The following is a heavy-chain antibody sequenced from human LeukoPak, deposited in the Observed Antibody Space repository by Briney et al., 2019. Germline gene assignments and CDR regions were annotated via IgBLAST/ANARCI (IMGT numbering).Heavy chain of an antibody. J-gene: IGHJ3*02. Sequence: GGSLRLSCAASGFTFSTYSMNWVRQAPGKGLEGVSYITSSSRPTYYADSVKGRFTIYRDIGKNSLYLLMNSLRDEDTAVYYCAREGFYGAFDIWGQGTMVTVSS. D-gene: IGHD2/OR15-2a*01. CDR3: AREGFYGAFDI. CDR2: ITSSSRPT. V-gene: IGHV3-48*02. CDR1: GFTFSTYS.